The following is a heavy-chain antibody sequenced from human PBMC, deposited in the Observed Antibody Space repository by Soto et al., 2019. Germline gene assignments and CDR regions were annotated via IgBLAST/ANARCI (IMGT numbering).Heavy chain of an antibody. Sequence: SETLSLTCSVSGGSISSSSYYWGWIRQPPGKGLEWIGSIYLSGSTYYNPSLKSRVTISADTSKNQFSLKLSSVTAADTAVYYCARRAVAGLNYYFDYWGQGTLVTVSS. V-gene: IGHV4-39*01. J-gene: IGHJ4*02. D-gene: IGHD6-19*01. CDR2: IYLSGST. CDR1: GGSISSSSYY. CDR3: ARRAVAGLNYYFDY.